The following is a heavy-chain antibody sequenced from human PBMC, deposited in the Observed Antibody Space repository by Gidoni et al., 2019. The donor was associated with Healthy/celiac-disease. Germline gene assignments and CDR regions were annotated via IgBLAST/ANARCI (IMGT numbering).Heavy chain of an antibody. Sequence: QVQLVASGGGVVQPGRSLRLSCAASGFTFSSYGMHWVRQAPGKGLEWVAVISYDGSNKYYADSVKGRFTISRDNSKNTLYLQMNSLRAEDTAVYYCAKDGGTGYGSGSNLDYWGQGTLVTVSS. D-gene: IGHD3-10*01. CDR3: AKDGGTGYGSGSNLDY. CDR1: GFTFSSYG. CDR2: ISYDGSNK. J-gene: IGHJ4*02. V-gene: IGHV3-30*18.